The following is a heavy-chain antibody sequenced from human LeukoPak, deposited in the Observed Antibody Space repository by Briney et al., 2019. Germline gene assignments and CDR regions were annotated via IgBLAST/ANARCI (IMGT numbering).Heavy chain of an antibody. CDR3: ARGFGEFPPFDY. CDR1: GYTFTSYA. J-gene: IGHJ4*02. D-gene: IGHD3-10*01. V-gene: IGHV1-3*01. CDR2: INAGNGNT. Sequence: ASVKVSCKASGYTFTSYAMHWVRQAPGQRLEWMGWINAGNGNTKYSQKFQGRVTITRDTSASTAYMELSSLRSEDTAVYYCARGFGEFPPFDYWGQGTLVTVSS.